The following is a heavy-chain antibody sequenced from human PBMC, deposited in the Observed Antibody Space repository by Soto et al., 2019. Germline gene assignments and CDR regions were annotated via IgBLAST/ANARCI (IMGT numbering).Heavy chain of an antibody. Sequence: QVQLQESGPGLVKPSQTLSLTCTVSGGSISSGGYYWSWIRQHPGKGLAWIGYIYYSGSTYYNPSLKSRVTISVDTSKTQFSLKLSSVTAADTAVYYCARDHCGDCYYFDYWGQGTLVTVSS. CDR2: IYYSGST. J-gene: IGHJ4*02. CDR3: ARDHCGDCYYFDY. CDR1: GGSISSGGYY. V-gene: IGHV4-31*03. D-gene: IGHD2-21*02.